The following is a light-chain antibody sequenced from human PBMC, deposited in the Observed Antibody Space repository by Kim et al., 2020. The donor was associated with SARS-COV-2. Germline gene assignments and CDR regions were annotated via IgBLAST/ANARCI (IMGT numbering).Light chain of an antibody. J-gene: IGKJ5*01. CDR1: QSGARNY. CDR2: GAS. V-gene: IGKV3-20*01. CDR3: QQYAFSPIA. Sequence: PQGERATLSCRASQSGARNYLAWYQQRPAQTPRRLIHGASSRATGIPDRFSGSGSGTDFTLTISRLEPEDFAVYYCQQYAFSPIAFGQGTRLEIK.